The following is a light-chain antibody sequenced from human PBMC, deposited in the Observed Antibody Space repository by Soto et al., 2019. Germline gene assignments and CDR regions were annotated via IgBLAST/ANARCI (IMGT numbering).Light chain of an antibody. Sequence: QAVVTQPPSASGSPGQSVTISCTGTSSDVGGYNYVSWYQQHPGKAPKLMIYEVSKRPSGVPDRFSGSKSGNTASLTVSGLQAEDDADYYCSSYAGSTGVFGTGTKLTVL. J-gene: IGLJ1*01. V-gene: IGLV2-8*01. CDR3: SSYAGSTGV. CDR1: SSDVGGYNY. CDR2: EVS.